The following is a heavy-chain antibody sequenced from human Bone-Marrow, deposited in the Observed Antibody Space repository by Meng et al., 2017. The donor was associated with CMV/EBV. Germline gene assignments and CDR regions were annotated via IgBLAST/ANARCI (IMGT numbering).Heavy chain of an antibody. CDR3: ARAQRWDIWFDP. Sequence: ASVKVSCKTSGYTFSNYGLSWVRQAPGQGLEWIGWINIFNGDTKSAQKVQGRLTLTKDPSTSTAYMELRSLRSDDTAVYYCARAQRWDIWFDPWGQGTRVTGSS. CDR2: INIFNGDT. J-gene: IGHJ5*02. V-gene: IGHV1-18*01. CDR1: GYTFSNYG. D-gene: IGHD4-23*01.